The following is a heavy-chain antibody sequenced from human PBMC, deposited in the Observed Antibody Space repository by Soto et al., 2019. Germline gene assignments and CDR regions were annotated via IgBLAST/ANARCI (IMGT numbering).Heavy chain of an antibody. CDR2: IDPSDSQT. CDR1: GYSFAGYW. Sequence: GEALKISCKGSGYSFAGYWITWVRQKPGKGLEWMGRIDPSDSQTYYSPSFRGHVTIPVTKSITTVFLQWSSLRASDTAMYYCARQIYDSDTGPNFQYSFDSWGQGTPVTVSS. D-gene: IGHD3-22*01. J-gene: IGHJ4*02. V-gene: IGHV5-10-1*01. CDR3: ARQIYDSDTGPNFQYSFDS.